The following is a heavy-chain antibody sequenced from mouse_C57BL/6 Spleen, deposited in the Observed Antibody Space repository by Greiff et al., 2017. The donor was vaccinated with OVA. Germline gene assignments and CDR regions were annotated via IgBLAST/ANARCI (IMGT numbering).Heavy chain of an antibody. CDR2: IDPSDSET. CDR3: ARSWDADY. J-gene: IGHJ2*01. CDR1: GYTFTSYW. V-gene: IGHV1-52*01. Sequence: QVQLQQPGAELVRPGSSVKLSCKASGYTFTSYWMHWVKQRPIQGLEWIGNIDPSDSETHYNQKFKDKATLTVDKSSNTDYMQLSSLATEDSAVYYCARSWDADYWGKGTTLTVSS. D-gene: IGHD4-1*01.